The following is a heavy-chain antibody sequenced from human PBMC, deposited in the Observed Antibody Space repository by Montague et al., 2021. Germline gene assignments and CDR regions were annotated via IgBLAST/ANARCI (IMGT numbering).Heavy chain of an antibody. D-gene: IGHD1-26*01. CDR1: GFSFNNYA. CDR2: ISGGGGNT. J-gene: IGHJ4*02. V-gene: IGHV3-23*01. CDR3: AKGPYDDGSYLLHFES. Sequence: SLRLSCAASGFSFNNYAMAWVRQAPGKGLEWVSAISGGGGNTYYADSVKGRFTISRDSSESTVFLQMNSLRVEDSAVYYCAKGPYDDGSYLLHFESWGQGTLATVSS.